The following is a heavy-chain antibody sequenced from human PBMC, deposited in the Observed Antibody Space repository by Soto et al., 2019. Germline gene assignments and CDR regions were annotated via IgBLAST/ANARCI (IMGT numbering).Heavy chain of an antibody. CDR3: AKVWAVADKRWFDP. J-gene: IGHJ5*02. D-gene: IGHD6-19*01. Sequence: QVQLVQSGAEVKKPGASVKVSCKTSGYTFTSYGITWVRQAPGQGLEWMGWISAYNGHTNYAQKLQGRVTMTTDTSTNTAYMELRSLRSDDTAVYYCAKVWAVADKRWFDPWGQGTLVTVSS. V-gene: IGHV1-18*01. CDR1: GYTFTSYG. CDR2: ISAYNGHT.